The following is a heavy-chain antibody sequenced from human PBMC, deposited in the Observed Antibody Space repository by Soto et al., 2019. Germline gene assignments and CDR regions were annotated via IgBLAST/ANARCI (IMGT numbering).Heavy chain of an antibody. Sequence: QVQLVQSGAEVKKPGSSVKVSCKASGGTFSSYAISWVRQAPGHGLEWMGGIIPIFGTANYAQKFQGRVTMTADESTSTAYMELSSLRSEDTAVYYCAGPTVWFGELSPRMDLWGQGTTVTVSS. CDR3: AGPTVWFGELSPRMDL. D-gene: IGHD3-10*01. CDR2: IIPIFGTA. J-gene: IGHJ6*02. CDR1: GGTFSSYA. V-gene: IGHV1-69*01.